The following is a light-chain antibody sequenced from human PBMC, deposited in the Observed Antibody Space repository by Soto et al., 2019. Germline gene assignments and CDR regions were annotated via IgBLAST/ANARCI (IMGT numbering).Light chain of an antibody. V-gene: IGKV3-20*01. CDR3: QQYGSSYT. CDR2: GAS. J-gene: IGKJ2*01. CDR1: QSVSSSY. Sequence: EIVVTQSPGTLSLSPGERATLSCRASQSVSSSYLAWYQQKPGQAPRLLIYGASSRATGILDRFSGSGSGTDFTFTISSLEPEDFAVYYCQQYGSSYTFGQGTKLEIK.